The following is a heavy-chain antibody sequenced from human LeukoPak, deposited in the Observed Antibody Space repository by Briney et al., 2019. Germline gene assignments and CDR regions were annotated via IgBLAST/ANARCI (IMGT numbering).Heavy chain of an antibody. J-gene: IGHJ3*02. Sequence: PGGSLRLSCAASGFTFSSYAMHWVRQAPGKGLEWVAVISYDGSNKYYADSVKGRFTISRDNSKNTLYLQMNSLRAEDTAMYYCARVRLQPRTLLDDAFDIWGQGTMVTVSS. V-gene: IGHV3-30*04. CDR1: GFTFSSYA. CDR3: ARVRLQPRTLLDDAFDI. CDR2: ISYDGSNK. D-gene: IGHD1-14*01.